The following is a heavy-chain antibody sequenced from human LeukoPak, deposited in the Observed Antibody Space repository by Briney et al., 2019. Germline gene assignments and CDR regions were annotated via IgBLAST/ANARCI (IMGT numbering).Heavy chain of an antibody. D-gene: IGHD4-23*01. J-gene: IGHJ2*01. Sequence: PSETLSLTCSVSGRSISSYSWNCIRQPAGKGLEWIGRFYTSGTTNYNPSLKSRVTMSIDTSKNQVSLKMRSVTAADTAVYYCARTVVTLDWYFDLWGHGTLVSVSS. CDR1: GRSISSYS. V-gene: IGHV4-4*07. CDR2: FYTSGTT. CDR3: ARTVVTLDWYFDL.